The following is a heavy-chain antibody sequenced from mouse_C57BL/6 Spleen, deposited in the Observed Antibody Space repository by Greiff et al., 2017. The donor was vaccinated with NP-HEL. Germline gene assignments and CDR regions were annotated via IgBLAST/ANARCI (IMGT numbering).Heavy chain of an antibody. J-gene: IGHJ4*01. Sequence: EVQRVESGGDLVKPGGSLKLSCASSGFAFSSYGMSWVRQTPDKRLELVATINSGGGYTYYPDTMEGRFTISRDNAKKTLYLQMSSLKSEDTTTYYCARITTVVRYALDYWGQGTSVTVSA. CDR1: GFAFSSYG. D-gene: IGHD1-1*01. CDR3: ARITTVVRYALDY. V-gene: IGHV5-6*01. CDR2: INSGGGYT.